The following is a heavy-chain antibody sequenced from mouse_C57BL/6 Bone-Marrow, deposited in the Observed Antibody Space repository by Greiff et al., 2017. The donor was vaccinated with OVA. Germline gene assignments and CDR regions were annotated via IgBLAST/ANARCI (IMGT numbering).Heavy chain of an antibody. Sequence: QVQLQQPGAELVKPGASVKLSCKASGYTFTSYWMQWVKQRPGQGLEWIGEIDPSDSYTNYNQKFKGKATLTVDTSSSTAYMQLSSLTSEDSAVYYCAREYSSGYLYYYAMDYWGQGTSVTVSS. CDR3: AREYSSGYLYYYAMDY. V-gene: IGHV1-50*01. D-gene: IGHD3-2*02. J-gene: IGHJ4*01. CDR2: IDPSDSYT. CDR1: GYTFTSYW.